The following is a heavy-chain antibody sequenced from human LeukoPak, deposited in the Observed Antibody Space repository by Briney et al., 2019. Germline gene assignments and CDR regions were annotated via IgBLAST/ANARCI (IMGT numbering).Heavy chain of an antibody. CDR2: INHSGST. V-gene: IGHV4-34*01. J-gene: IGHJ1*01. D-gene: IGHD4-17*01. CDR3: ARALTTPTH. CDR1: GGSFSGYY. Sequence: PSETLSLTCAVYGGSFSGYYWSWIRQPPGKGLEWIGEINHSGSTNYNPSLKSRIPISVDTSKKQFSLKLTSVTAADTAVYYCARALTTPTHWGQGTLVTVSS.